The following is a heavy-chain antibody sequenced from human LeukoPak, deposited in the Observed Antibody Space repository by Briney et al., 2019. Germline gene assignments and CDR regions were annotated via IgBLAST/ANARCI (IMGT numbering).Heavy chain of an antibody. J-gene: IGHJ4*02. Sequence: SETLSLTCTVSGGSISSTNYYWGWIRQPQGKGLECIVTIYCSGSTYDSPSLKSRVTISVETSENQFSLKLSSVTAADTAMYYCARLAGYFYDSSGYPKPSSLIDFWGQGTLVTVSS. V-gene: IGHV4-39*01. CDR3: ARLAGYFYDSSGYPKPSSLIDF. D-gene: IGHD3-22*01. CDR1: GGSISSTNYY. CDR2: IYCSGST.